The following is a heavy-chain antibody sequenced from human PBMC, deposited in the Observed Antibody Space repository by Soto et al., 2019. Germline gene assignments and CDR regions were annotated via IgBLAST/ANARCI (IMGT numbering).Heavy chain of an antibody. Sequence: GGSLRLSCAASGFTFSSYGMHWVRQAPGKGLEWVAVISYDGSNKYYADSVKGRFTISRDNSKNTLYLQMNSLRAEDTAVYYCAKDRAISAYDYWGQGTLVTV. V-gene: IGHV3-30*18. CDR1: GFTFSSYG. J-gene: IGHJ4*02. CDR2: ISYDGSNK. CDR3: AKDRAISAYDY.